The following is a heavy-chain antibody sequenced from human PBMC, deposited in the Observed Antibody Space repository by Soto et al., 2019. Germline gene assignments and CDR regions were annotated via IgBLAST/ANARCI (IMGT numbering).Heavy chain of an antibody. D-gene: IGHD6-13*01. CDR3: AKDIEGIAAAGSRDYFDY. J-gene: IGHJ4*02. Sequence: PGGSLRLSCAASGFTFSSYAMSWVRQAPGKGLEWVSAISGSGGSTYYADSVKGRFTISRDNSKNTLYLQMNSLRAEDTAVYYCAKDIEGIAAAGSRDYFDYWGPGTLVTVSS. V-gene: IGHV3-23*01. CDR1: GFTFSSYA. CDR2: ISGSGGST.